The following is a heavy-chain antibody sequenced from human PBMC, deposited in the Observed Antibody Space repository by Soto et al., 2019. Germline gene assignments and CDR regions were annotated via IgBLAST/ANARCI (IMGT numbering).Heavy chain of an antibody. CDR3: ASSSDIVVVPGNYYYYYGMDV. D-gene: IGHD2-2*01. Sequence: QVQLQESGPGLVKPSQTLSLTCTVSGGSISSGGYYWSWIRQHPGKGLEWIGYIYYSGSTYYNPSLKRRVTISVDTSKNQFSLKLSSVTAADTAVYYCASSSDIVVVPGNYYYYYGMDVWGQGTTVTVSS. V-gene: IGHV4-31*03. CDR1: GGSISSGGYY. CDR2: IYYSGST. J-gene: IGHJ6*02.